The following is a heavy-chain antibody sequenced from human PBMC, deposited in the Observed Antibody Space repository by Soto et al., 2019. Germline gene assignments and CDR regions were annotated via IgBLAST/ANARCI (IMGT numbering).Heavy chain of an antibody. J-gene: IGHJ4*02. CDR3: TTDGLNSSGWRDGDNY. D-gene: IGHD6-19*01. CDR1: GFTFSNAW. Sequence: GGSLRLSCAASGFTFSNAWMSWVRQAPGKGLEWVGRIKSKTDGGTTDYAAPVKGGFTISRDDSKNTLYLQMNSLKTEDTAVYYCTTDGLNSSGWRDGDNYWGQGTLVTVSS. CDR2: IKSKTDGGTT. V-gene: IGHV3-15*01.